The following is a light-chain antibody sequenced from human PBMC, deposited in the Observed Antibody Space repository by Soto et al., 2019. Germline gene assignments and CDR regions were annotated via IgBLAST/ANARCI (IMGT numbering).Light chain of an antibody. Sequence: QSVLTQPRSVSGSPGQSVTISCTGTSSDVGGYHYVSWYQQHPGKAPKLMIYDVSKRPSGVPDRFSGSKSGNTASLTISGLQAEDEADYYCCSYAGSYYVFGTGTQLTVL. V-gene: IGLV2-11*01. CDR3: CSYAGSYYV. J-gene: IGLJ1*01. CDR1: SSDVGGYHY. CDR2: DVS.